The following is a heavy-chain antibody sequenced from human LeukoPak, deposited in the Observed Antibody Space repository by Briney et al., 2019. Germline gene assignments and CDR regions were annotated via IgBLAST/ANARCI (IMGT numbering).Heavy chain of an antibody. CDR1: GYTFTGYY. J-gene: IGHJ4*02. Sequence: ASVKVSCKASGYTFTGYYMHWVRQAPGQGLEWVGWINPNSGGTNYAQKFQGRVTMTRDTSISTAYMELSRLRSDDTAVYHCAREGVWYTSSPNDYWGQGTLVTVSS. CDR3: AREGVWYTSSPNDY. CDR2: INPNSGGT. V-gene: IGHV1-2*02. D-gene: IGHD6-6*01.